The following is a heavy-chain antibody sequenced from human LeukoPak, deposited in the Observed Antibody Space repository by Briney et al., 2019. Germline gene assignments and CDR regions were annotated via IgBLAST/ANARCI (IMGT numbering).Heavy chain of an antibody. V-gene: IGHV3-30*18. CDR2: ISYDGNYK. CDR1: GFTFNSYG. J-gene: IGHJ4*02. CDR3: AKDFRRYFDWIYDY. Sequence: ARSLRLSCAASGFTFNSYGTHWVRQAQGQGLELVAGISYDGNYKSHVESAKGRFTNSRDTSKNTQYLEMRSLRSEDTAEYYCAKDFRRYFDWIYDYWGQGTLVTVSS. D-gene: IGHD3-9*01.